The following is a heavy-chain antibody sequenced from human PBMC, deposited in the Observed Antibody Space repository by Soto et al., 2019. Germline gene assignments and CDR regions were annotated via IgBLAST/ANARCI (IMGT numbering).Heavy chain of an antibody. CDR2: IDPSDSYT. V-gene: IGHV5-10-1*01. Sequence: PGESLKISCKGSGYSFTSYWISWVRQMPGKGLEWMGRIDPSDSYTNYSPSFQGHVTISADKSISTAYLQWSSLKASDTAMYYCARQGYDILTGYYNSLGMDVWGQGTTVTVSS. D-gene: IGHD3-9*01. CDR1: GYSFTSYW. CDR3: ARQGYDILTGYYNSLGMDV. J-gene: IGHJ6*02.